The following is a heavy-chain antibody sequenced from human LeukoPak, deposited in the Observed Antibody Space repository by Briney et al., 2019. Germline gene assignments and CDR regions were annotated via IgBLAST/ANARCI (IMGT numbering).Heavy chain of an antibody. D-gene: IGHD2-2*01. CDR1: GFTFSSYG. CDR3: ARDCGSTGCDY. V-gene: IGHV3-74*01. Sequence: GRSLRLSCAASGFTFSSYGMHWVRQAPGKGLVWVSRISNDGSTTTYADSVRGRFTISRDNAKNTLYLQMNSLRAEDTAVYYCARDCGSTGCDYWGQGTLVTVSS. CDR2: ISNDGSTT. J-gene: IGHJ4*02.